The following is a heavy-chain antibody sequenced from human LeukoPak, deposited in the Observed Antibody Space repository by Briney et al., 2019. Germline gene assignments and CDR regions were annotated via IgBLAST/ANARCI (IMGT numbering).Heavy chain of an antibody. Sequence: GGSLRLSCAASGFTFSYYHMNWVRQAPGKGLQWISYIHRSGSPIYYVDSVKGRFTISRDNAKNSLYLQVSSLRDEDTAVYYCARDSGAFYFDYWGQGTLVTASS. J-gene: IGHJ4*02. CDR1: GFTFSYYH. D-gene: IGHD7-27*01. CDR3: ARDSGAFYFDY. CDR2: IHRSGSPI. V-gene: IGHV3-48*02.